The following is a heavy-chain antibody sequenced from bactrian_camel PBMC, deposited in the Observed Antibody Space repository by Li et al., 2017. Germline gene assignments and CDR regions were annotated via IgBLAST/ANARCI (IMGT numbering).Heavy chain of an antibody. CDR3: AKGSDGTGWSAVRFGSRY. J-gene: IGHJ4*01. V-gene: IGHV3-2*01. D-gene: IGHD6*01. CDR2: IHTGDGNT. Sequence: HVQLVESGGELVQPGGSLRLSCAASGFTFSLYYMSWVRQAPGKGLEWVAGIHTGDGNTVLSDSAKGRFTGSRDNSKNMLYLQMNGLKSEDTALYYCAKGSDGTGWSAVRFGSRYWGQGTQVTVS. CDR1: GFTFSLYY.